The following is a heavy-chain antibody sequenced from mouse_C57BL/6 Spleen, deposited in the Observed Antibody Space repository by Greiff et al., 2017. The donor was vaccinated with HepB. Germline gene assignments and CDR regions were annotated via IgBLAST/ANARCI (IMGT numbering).Heavy chain of an antibody. CDR1: GYSITSGYY. V-gene: IGHV3-6*01. Sequence: EVQLQQSGPGLVKPSQSLSLTCSVTGYSITSGYYWNWIRQFPGNKLEWIGYISYDGSNNYNPSLKKRISITRDTSKNQFFLKLNSVTTEDTATYYCAREGAGLDYWGQGTTLTVSS. CDR2: ISYDGSN. J-gene: IGHJ2*01. CDR3: AREGAGLDY.